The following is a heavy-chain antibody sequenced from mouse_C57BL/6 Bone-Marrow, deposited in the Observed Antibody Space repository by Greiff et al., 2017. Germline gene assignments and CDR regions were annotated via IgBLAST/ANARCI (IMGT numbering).Heavy chain of an antibody. CDR1: GYTFSSYW. CDR2: IDPSDSYT. Sequence: QVQLQQPGAELVRPGTSVKLSCKASGYTFSSYWMHWVKQRPGQGLEWIGGIDPSDSYTNYNQKFKGKATLTVDTSSSTAYMQLSSLTSEDSAVYYCARDPYFDYWGQGTTLTVSS. J-gene: IGHJ2*01. CDR3: ARDPYFDY. V-gene: IGHV1-59*01.